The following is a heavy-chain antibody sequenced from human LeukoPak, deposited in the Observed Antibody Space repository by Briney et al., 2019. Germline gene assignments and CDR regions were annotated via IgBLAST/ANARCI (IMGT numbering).Heavy chain of an antibody. D-gene: IGHD2-2*02. V-gene: IGHV4-31*03. Sequence: PSETLSLTCTVSDGSISSGGYYWSWIRQHPGKGLGWIGYIYYSGSTYYNPSLKSRVTISVDTSKNQFSLKLSSVTAADTAVYYCARDTSLGYCSSTSCYTGIQWGQGTLVTVSS. CDR2: IYYSGST. CDR1: DGSISSGGYY. J-gene: IGHJ4*02. CDR3: ARDTSLGYCSSTSCYTGIQ.